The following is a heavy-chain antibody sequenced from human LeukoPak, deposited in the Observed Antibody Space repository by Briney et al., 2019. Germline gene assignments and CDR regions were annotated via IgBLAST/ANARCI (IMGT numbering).Heavy chain of an antibody. Sequence: SETLSLTCTVSGGSISSYYWSWIRQPPGKGLEWLGYIYYSGSTNYNPSLKSRVTISVDTSKNQFSLKLSSVTAADTAVYYCARGVLDYDFWSGYAIHNWFDPWGQGTLVAVSS. D-gene: IGHD3-3*01. CDR2: IYYSGST. J-gene: IGHJ5*02. CDR3: ARGVLDYDFWSGYAIHNWFDP. V-gene: IGHV4-59*01. CDR1: GGSISSYY.